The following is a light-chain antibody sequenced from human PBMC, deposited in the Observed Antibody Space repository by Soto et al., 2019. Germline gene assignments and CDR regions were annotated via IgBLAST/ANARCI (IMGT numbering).Light chain of an antibody. CDR1: SSDVGGYDY. CDR3: SSYAGSNNV. Sequence: QSAPTQPPSASGSPGQSVTISCTGTSSDVGGYDYVSWYQQHPGKAPKLMIYEVSKRPSGVPDRFSGSKSGNTASLTVSGLQAEDEADYYCSSYAGSNNVFGTGTKVTVL. V-gene: IGLV2-8*01. J-gene: IGLJ1*01. CDR2: EVS.